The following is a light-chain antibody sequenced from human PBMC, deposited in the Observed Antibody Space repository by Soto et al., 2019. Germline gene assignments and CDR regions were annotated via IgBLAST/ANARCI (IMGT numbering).Light chain of an antibody. CDR1: SSDVGTYNY. CDR3: SSYTSSNTVL. V-gene: IGLV2-14*01. CDR2: EVT. J-gene: IGLJ2*01. Sequence: QSALTQPASVSGSPGQSLTISCTGTSSDVGTYNYVSWYQQHPDKAPKLMIYEVTNRPSGVSNRFSGSKSGNTASLTISGLQAEDEADYYCSSYTSSNTVLFGGGTKLTVL.